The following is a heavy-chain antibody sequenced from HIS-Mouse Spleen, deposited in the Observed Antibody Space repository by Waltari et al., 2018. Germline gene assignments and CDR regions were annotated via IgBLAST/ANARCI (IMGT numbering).Heavy chain of an antibody. V-gene: IGHV1-18*04. Sequence: QVQLVQSGAEVKKPGASVKVSCKASGSTFTSYGISWTRQAPGHRLEWMGWISAYNGNTNYAQKLQGRVTMTTDTSTSTAYMELRSLRSDDTAVYYCARSTAYYYDSSGYYYFDYWGQGTLVTVSS. J-gene: IGHJ4*02. CDR2: ISAYNGNT. CDR3: ARSTAYYYDSSGYYYFDY. CDR1: GSTFTSYG. D-gene: IGHD3-22*01.